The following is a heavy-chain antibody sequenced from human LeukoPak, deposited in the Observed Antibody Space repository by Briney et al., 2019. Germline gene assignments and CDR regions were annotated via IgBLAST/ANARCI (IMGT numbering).Heavy chain of an antibody. J-gene: IGHJ4*02. Sequence: GGSLRLSCAASEFTFSNYGMHWVRQVRQAPGKGLEWVAFIRYDGSNKYYADSVKGRFTISRDNSKNTLYLQMNSLRAEDTAVYYCAKGALVGATAFFDYWGQGTLVTVSS. D-gene: IGHD1-26*01. CDR1: EFTFSNYG. V-gene: IGHV3-30*02. CDR2: IRYDGSNK. CDR3: AKGALVGATAFFDY.